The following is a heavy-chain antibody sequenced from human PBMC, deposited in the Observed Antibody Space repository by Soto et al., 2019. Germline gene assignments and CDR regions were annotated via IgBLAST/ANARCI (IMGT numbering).Heavy chain of an antibody. V-gene: IGHV3-48*01. CDR1: GFTFSSYS. CDR2: ISSSSSTI. Sequence: EVQLVESGGGLVQPGGSLRLSCAASGFTFSSYSMNWVRQAPRKGLEWVSYISSSSSTIYYADSVKGRFTISRDNAKNSLYLQMNSLRAEDTAVYYCAREWDGDGYNSGWFDPWGQGTLVTVSS. J-gene: IGHJ5*02. D-gene: IGHD5-12*01. CDR3: AREWDGDGYNSGWFDP.